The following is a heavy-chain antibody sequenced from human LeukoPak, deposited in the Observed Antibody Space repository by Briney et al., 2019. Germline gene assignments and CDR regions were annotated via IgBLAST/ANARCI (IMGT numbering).Heavy chain of an antibody. Sequence: PGGSLRLSCAASGFPFSLYAMNWVRQAPGKGLEWVSYINDDSTDIQYADSVKGRFSISRDSARNTLYLQLDSPSAQDTAVYYCARDTFQPGLIDSWGQGTLVTVSS. V-gene: IGHV3-21*05. CDR1: GFPFSLYA. D-gene: IGHD2-2*01. J-gene: IGHJ4*02. CDR3: ARDTFQPGLIDS. CDR2: INDDSTDI.